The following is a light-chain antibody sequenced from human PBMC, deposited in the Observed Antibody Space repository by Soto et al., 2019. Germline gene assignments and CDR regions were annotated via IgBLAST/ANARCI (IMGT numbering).Light chain of an antibody. CDR1: QIISSY. CDR3: QQSYSTPLT. J-gene: IGKJ4*01. V-gene: IGKV1-39*01. Sequence: DIQMTQSPSSVSASVGDRFTITCRASQIISSYLNWYQQKPGKAPKLLIYAASSLQSGVPSRFSGSGSGTDFTLTISSLQPEDFATYYCQQSYSTPLTFGGGTKVDIK. CDR2: AAS.